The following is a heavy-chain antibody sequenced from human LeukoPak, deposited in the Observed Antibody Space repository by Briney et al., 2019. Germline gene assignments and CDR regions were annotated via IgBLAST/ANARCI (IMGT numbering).Heavy chain of an antibody. CDR2: IYYSGST. J-gene: IGHJ3*02. D-gene: IGHD3-22*01. V-gene: IGHV4-59*01. CDR1: GGSISSYY. Sequence: SETLSLTCTVSGGSISSYYWSWIRQPPGKGLEWIGYIYYSGSTNYNPSLKSRVTISVDTSKNQFSLKLSSVTAADTAVYYCAIPYYYDSSGPGAFDIWGQGTMVTVSS. CDR3: AIPYYYDSSGPGAFDI.